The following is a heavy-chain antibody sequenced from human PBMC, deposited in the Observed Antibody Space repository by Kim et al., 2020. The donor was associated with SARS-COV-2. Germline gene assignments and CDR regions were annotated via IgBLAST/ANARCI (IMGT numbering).Heavy chain of an antibody. J-gene: IGHJ3*02. D-gene: IGHD1-1*01. CDR3: ARDRPQRSHDAFDI. V-gene: IGHV3-21*01. Sequence: DSVKGRFTISRDNAKNSLYLQMNSLRAEDTAVYYCARDRPQRSHDAFDIWGQGTMVTVSS.